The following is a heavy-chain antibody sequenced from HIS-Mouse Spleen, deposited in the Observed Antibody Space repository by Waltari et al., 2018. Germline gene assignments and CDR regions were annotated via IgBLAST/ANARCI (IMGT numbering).Heavy chain of an antibody. CDR1: GGSIRLSSHL. J-gene: IGHJ2*01. CDR2: SYYSGST. D-gene: IGHD6-13*01. V-gene: IGHV4-39*07. CDR3: AREIPYSSSWYDWYFDL. Sequence: QLQLQESAPGLVKPSETLSLTCTVSGGSIRLSSHLWGGFRQPPGKGLEWIGGSYYSGSTYYNPSLKSRVTISVDTSKNQFSLKLSSVTAADTAVYYCAREIPYSSSWYDWYFDLWGRGTLVTVSS.